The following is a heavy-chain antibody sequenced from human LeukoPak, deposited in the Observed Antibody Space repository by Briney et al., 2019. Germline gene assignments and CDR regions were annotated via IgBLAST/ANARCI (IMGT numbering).Heavy chain of an antibody. CDR3: ARHRRTMGGYCSSTSCEEWFDP. D-gene: IGHD2-2*01. CDR1: GGSVSNYY. CDR2: IYYSGST. Sequence: SETLSLTCSVSGGSVSNYYWGWIRQPPGKGLEWIGSIYYSGSTYYNPSLKSRVTISVDTSKNQFSLKLSSVTAADTAVYYCARHRRTMGGYCSSTSCEEWFDPWGQGTLDTVSS. J-gene: IGHJ5*02. V-gene: IGHV4-39*01.